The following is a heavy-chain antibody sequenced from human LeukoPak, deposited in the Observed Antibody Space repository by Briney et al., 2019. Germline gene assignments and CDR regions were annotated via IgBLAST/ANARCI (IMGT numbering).Heavy chain of an antibody. J-gene: IGHJ3*02. Sequence: SVTLSLTCIVSGGSISSSSYYWGWIRQPPGEGLEWVGSIYYSGSTYYNPSLKSRVTISVDTSKNQFSLKLSSVTAADTAVYHCTRRGIGYCSSTSCPDAFDIWGQGTIVTVSS. CDR3: TRRGIGYCSSTSCPDAFDI. CDR1: GGSISSSSYY. D-gene: IGHD2-2*01. V-gene: IGHV4-39*01. CDR2: IYYSGST.